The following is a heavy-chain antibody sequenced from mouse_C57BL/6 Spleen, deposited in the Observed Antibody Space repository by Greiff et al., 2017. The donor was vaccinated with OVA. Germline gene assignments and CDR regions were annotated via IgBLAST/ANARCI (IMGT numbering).Heavy chain of an antibody. CDR3: ARGGVVAEWYFDV. J-gene: IGHJ1*03. V-gene: IGHV1-63*01. CDR2: IYPGGGCT. CDR1: GYTFTNYW. Sequence: QVQLKQSGAELVRPGTSVKMSCKASGYTFTNYWIGWAKQRPGHGLEWIGDIYPGGGCTNYNEKFKGKATLTADKSSSTAYMQFSSLTSEDSAIYYCARGGVVAEWYFDVWGTGTTVTVSS. D-gene: IGHD1-1*01.